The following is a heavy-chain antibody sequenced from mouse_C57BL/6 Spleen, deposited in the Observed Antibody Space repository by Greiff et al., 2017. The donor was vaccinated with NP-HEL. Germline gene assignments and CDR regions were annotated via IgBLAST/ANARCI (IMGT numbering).Heavy chain of an antibody. CDR3: ARVYYGSGFGG. CDR2: IHPNSGST. V-gene: IGHV1-64*01. CDR1: GYTFTSYW. Sequence: QVQLQQPGAELVKPGASVKLSCKASGYTFTSYWMHWVKQRPGQGLEWIGMIHPNSGSTNYNEKFKSKATLTVDKSSSTAYMQLSSLTSEDSAVYCCARVYYGSGFGGWGKGATLTVAS. J-gene: IGHJ1*03. D-gene: IGHD1-1*01.